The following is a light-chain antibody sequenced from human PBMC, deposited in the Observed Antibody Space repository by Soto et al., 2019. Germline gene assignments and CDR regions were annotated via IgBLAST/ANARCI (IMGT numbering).Light chain of an antibody. CDR2: DAS. Sequence: DIQMTQSPSTLSASVGDRVTITCRASQSLKNYLAWYQQTPGKAPKLLIYDASTLERGVPSRFSGTGSGTECTLTISSLHPDDCATYYCQQYHRSSITFGQGTRLEIK. CDR1: QSLKNY. CDR3: QQYHRSSIT. V-gene: IGKV1-5*01. J-gene: IGKJ5*01.